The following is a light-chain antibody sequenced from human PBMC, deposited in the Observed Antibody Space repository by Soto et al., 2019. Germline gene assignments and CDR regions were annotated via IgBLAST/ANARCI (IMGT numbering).Light chain of an antibody. CDR1: QSISNY. Sequence: DIQMTQSPSSLSASVGDRVTITCRASQSISNYLNWYQQKPGKATNLLMYAASSLQSGVPSRFGGSGSGTDFTLTISSLQPGDFATYYCQQSYSTPRTFGQGTKVEIK. J-gene: IGKJ1*01. V-gene: IGKV1-39*01. CDR2: AAS. CDR3: QQSYSTPRT.